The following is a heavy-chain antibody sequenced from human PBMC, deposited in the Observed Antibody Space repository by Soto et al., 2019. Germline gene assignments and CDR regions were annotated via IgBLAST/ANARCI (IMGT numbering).Heavy chain of an antibody. CDR3: TKRAWLET. Sequence: PGGSLRLSCAASGFSINSFPMSWVRQGPGKGLEWVSFISENDGRTAYADFVRGQFTVSWNNFKNTVYLHMIILGVDDTAIYYCTKRAWLETWGQGTLVTVSS. J-gene: IGHJ5*02. CDR2: ISENDGRT. CDR1: GFSINSFP. V-gene: IGHV3-23*01. D-gene: IGHD5-12*01.